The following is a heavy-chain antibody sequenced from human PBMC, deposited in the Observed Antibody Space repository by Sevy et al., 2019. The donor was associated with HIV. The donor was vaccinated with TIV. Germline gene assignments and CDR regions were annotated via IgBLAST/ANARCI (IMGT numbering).Heavy chain of an antibody. Sequence: GGSLRLSCAASGFTFSSYAMHWVRQAPGKGLEYVSAISSNGGSTYYANSVKGRFTISRDNSKNTLFLQMGSLRAEDMAVYYCARGEWLRHPYYFDYWDQGTLVTVSS. CDR2: ISSNGGST. CDR1: GFTFSSYA. J-gene: IGHJ4*02. D-gene: IGHD5-12*01. CDR3: ARGEWLRHPYYFDY. V-gene: IGHV3-64*01.